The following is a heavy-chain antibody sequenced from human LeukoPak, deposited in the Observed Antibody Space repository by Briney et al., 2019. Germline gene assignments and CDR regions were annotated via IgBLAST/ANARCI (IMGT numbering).Heavy chain of an antibody. CDR1: GFTFGSYT. V-gene: IGHV3-23*01. CDR2: ITESSGST. Sequence: PGGSLRLSCAASGFTFGSYTMSWVRQAPGKGLEWVSFITESSGSTYYADSVKGRFTISRDNSENALYLQMNSLRAEDTAVYYCAKVPRLTTGYWGQGTLVTVSS. D-gene: IGHD4-17*01. CDR3: AKVPRLTTGY. J-gene: IGHJ4*02.